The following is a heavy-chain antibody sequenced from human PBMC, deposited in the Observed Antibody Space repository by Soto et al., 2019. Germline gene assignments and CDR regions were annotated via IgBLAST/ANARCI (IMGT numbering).Heavy chain of an antibody. Sequence: SVKVSCKASGATFNNYAFNWVRQAPGQGLEWMGRFIPILDVTNYAPKFQGRITIPADKSSSTVYMEVSSLTSEDTAMYFCATSSHLSGESGSWCSLDFWGQGTLVTGSS. V-gene: IGHV1-69*04. CDR2: FIPILDVT. CDR1: GATFNNYA. D-gene: IGHD6-13*01. J-gene: IGHJ4*02. CDR3: ATSSHLSGESGSWCSLDF.